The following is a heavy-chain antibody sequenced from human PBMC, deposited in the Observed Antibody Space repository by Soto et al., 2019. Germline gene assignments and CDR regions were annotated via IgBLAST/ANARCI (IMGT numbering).Heavy chain of an antibody. Sequence: GASVKVSCKASGGTFSSYAISWVRQAPGQGLEWMGGIIPIFGTANYAQKFQGRVTITADESTSTAYMELSSLRSEDMAVYYCARGRRLYYYGMDAWGQGTTVTVSS. CDR3: ARGRRLYYYGMDA. V-gene: IGHV1-69*13. J-gene: IGHJ6*02. D-gene: IGHD6-6*01. CDR1: GGTFSSYA. CDR2: IIPIFGTA.